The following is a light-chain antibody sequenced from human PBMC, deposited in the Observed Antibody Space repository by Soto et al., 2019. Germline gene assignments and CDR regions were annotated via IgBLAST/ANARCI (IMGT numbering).Light chain of an antibody. J-gene: IGKJ2*01. CDR3: LAHESYPPT. CDR2: AAS. Sequence: DIQMTQSPSSLSASVGDRVTIACRASQDIRNDLGWYQQKPGKAPKRLIYAASRLQSGVTSRFSVSGPFTEFKLTITAPQPEDFPTSYCLAHESYPPTFGRGTKLESK. V-gene: IGKV1-17*01. CDR1: QDIRND.